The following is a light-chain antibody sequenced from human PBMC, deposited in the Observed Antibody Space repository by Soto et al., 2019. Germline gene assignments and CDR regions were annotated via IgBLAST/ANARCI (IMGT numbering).Light chain of an antibody. Sequence: ETVMTHSPATLSVSPGEVATLSCSASQSVSSNLVWYQHRPGQAPRLLIYGASTRATGTPARFRGSGSGTEFTLTISSLQSEDFAVYYCQQYIRWPLTFGGGTKVHIK. J-gene: IGKJ4*01. CDR1: QSVSSN. CDR2: GAS. V-gene: IGKV3-15*01. CDR3: QQYIRWPLT.